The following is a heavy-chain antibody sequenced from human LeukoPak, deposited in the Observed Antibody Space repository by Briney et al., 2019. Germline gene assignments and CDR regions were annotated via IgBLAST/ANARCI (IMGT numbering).Heavy chain of an antibody. Sequence: SVKVSCEASGYTFTSYGISWVRQAPGQGLEWMGWISAYNGNTNYAQKLQGRVTMTTDTSTSTAYMELRSLRSDDTAVYYCARDGADYDISYYFDYWGQGTLVTVSS. CDR2: ISAYNGNT. CDR3: ARDGADYDISYYFDY. J-gene: IGHJ4*02. D-gene: IGHD3-9*01. CDR1: GYTFTSYG. V-gene: IGHV1-18*01.